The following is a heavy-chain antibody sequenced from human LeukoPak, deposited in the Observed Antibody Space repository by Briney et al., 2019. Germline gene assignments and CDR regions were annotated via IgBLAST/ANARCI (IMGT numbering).Heavy chain of an antibody. CDR3: AKAFCSGTRCYPTWSDS. CDR2: ISHSGGNT. V-gene: IGHV3-23*01. Sequence: GGSLRLSCAASGFRFDYYPMTWLRQTPGKGLEWVSTISHSGGNTHYADSVKGRFTISRDNSKNTLFLQMSSLRAEDTGLYYCAKAFCSGTRCYPTWSDSWGLGVLVIVSS. D-gene: IGHD2-2*01. CDR1: GFRFDYYP. J-gene: IGHJ5*01.